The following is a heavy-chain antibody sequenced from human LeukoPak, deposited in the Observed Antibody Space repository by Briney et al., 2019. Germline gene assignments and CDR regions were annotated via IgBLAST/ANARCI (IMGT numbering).Heavy chain of an antibody. J-gene: IGHJ5*02. CDR2: IIPIFGTA. D-gene: IGHD1-14*01. CDR3: SREPRGEAININPNWFHP. V-gene: IGHV1-69*13. CDR1: GGTFSSYA. Sequence: SVTVSCKASGGTFSSYAISWVRQAPGQGLEWMGGIIPIFGTANYAQKFQGRVTITADESTSTAYMELSSLRSEDTAVYYRSREPRGEAININPNWFHPWGQGTLVTVSS.